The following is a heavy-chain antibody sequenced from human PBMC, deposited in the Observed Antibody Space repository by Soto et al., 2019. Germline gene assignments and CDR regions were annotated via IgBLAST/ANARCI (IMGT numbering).Heavy chain of an antibody. D-gene: IGHD3-10*01. J-gene: IGHJ4*02. V-gene: IGHV4-30-2*01. CDR2: IYHSGST. CDR1: GGSISSGGYS. Sequence: PSETLSLTCAVSGGSISSGGYSWSWIRQPPGKGLEWIGYIYHSGSTYYNPSLKSRVTISVDRSKNQFSLKLSSVTAADTAVYYWARFKARANIGFGELSEYCDYWGQGTLVTVSS. CDR3: ARFKARANIGFGELSEYCDY.